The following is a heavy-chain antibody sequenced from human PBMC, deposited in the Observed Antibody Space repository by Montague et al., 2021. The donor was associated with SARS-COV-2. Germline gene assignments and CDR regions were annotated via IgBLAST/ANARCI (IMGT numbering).Heavy chain of an antibody. CDR2: ISSDGSTQ. J-gene: IGHJ4*02. CDR1: RFVIKNYA. CDR3: ARATTVATSPFDL. Sequence: SLRLSCAASRFVIKNYAFHWVRQVPVRGLEWVAVISSDGSTQSYRDSVGGRLTISRDNSKNMVFMEMDSLTPDDTAVYYCARATTVATSPFDLWGQGTQVIVSS. V-gene: IGHV3-30*04. D-gene: IGHD5-12*01.